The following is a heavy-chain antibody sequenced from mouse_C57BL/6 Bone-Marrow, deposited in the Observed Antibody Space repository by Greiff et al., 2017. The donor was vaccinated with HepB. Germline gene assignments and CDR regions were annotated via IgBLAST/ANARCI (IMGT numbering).Heavy chain of an antibody. D-gene: IGHD3-3*01. CDR3: ARDRANFSFDY. V-gene: IGHV5-16*01. Sequence: EVQLVESEGGLVQPGSSMKLSCTASGFTFSDYYMAWVRQVPEKGLEWVANINYDGSSTYYLDSLKSRFIISRDNAKNILYLQMSSLKSEDTATYYCARDRANFSFDYWGQGTTLTVSS. CDR2: INYDGSST. J-gene: IGHJ2*01. CDR1: GFTFSDYY.